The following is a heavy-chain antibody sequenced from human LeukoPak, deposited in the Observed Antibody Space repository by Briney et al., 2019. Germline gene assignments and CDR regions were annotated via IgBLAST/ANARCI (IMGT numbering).Heavy chain of an antibody. V-gene: IGHV3-11*01. D-gene: IGHD3-3*01. J-gene: IGHJ6*02. Sequence: GGSLRLSCAASGFAFSDYYMSWIRQAPGKGLEWVSYISSSGSTIYYADSVKGRFTISRDNAKNSLYLQMNSLRAEDTAVYYCARERRITIFGVVIIDNGMDVWGQGTTVTVSS. CDR2: ISSSGSTI. CDR3: ARERRITIFGVVIIDNGMDV. CDR1: GFAFSDYY.